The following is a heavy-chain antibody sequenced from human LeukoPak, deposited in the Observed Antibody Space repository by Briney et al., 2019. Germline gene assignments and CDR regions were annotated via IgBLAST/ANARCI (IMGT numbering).Heavy chain of an antibody. CDR3: AQGGYDYVWGSYRLLDY. J-gene: IGHJ4*02. V-gene: IGHV3-23*01. D-gene: IGHD3-16*02. CDR1: GLTFSSYG. CDR2: ISGSGGST. Sequence: PGGSLRLSCAASGLTFSSYGMSWVRQAPGKGLEWVSAISGSGGSTYYADSVKGRFTISRDNSKNTLYLQMNSLRAEDTAVYYCAQGGYDYVWGSYRLLDYWGQGTLVTVSS.